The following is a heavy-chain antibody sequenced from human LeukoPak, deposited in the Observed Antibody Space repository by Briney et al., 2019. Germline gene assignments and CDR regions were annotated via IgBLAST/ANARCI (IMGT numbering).Heavy chain of an antibody. D-gene: IGHD3-22*01. CDR3: ARPNYYDSSGYYYEAFDI. V-gene: IGHV1-69*05. CDR1: GGTFSSYA. CDR2: IIPIFGTA. J-gene: IGHJ3*02. Sequence: ASVKVSCKASGGTFSSYAISWVRQAPGQGLEWTGRIIPIFGTANYAQKFQGRVTITTDESTSTAYMELSSLRSEDTAVYYCARPNYYDSSGYYYEAFDIWGQGTMVTVSS.